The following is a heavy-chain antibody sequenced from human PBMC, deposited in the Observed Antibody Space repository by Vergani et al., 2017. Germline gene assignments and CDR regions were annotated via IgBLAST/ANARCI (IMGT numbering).Heavy chain of an antibody. Sequence: QMQLQESGPGLVKPPGTLSLTCAVSGGSVRSSSWWSWVRQPPGKGLEWIGEIYHSGTTNFNPSLKSRVTMSIDKSKNQFSLKLSSVTAAATAVYYCTRRYGDYGADWGQGILVTVSS. CDR3: TRRYGDYGAD. V-gene: IGHV4-4*03. CDR2: IYHSGTT. J-gene: IGHJ4*02. D-gene: IGHD4-17*01. CDR1: GGSVRSSSW.